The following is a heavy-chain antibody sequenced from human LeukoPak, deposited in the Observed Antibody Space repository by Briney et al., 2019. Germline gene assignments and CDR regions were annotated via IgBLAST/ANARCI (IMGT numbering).Heavy chain of an antibody. CDR2: MNPNSGNT. D-gene: IGHD3-22*01. V-gene: IGHV1-8*02. J-gene: IGHJ4*02. CDR1: GYTFTGYY. Sequence: ASVKVSCKASGYTFTGYYMHWVRQAPGQGLEWMGWMNPNSGNTGYAQRFQGRVTMTRNTSISTAYMELSSLRSEDTAVYYCATWGVSYYYDSSGYYPIDYWGQGTLVTVSS. CDR3: ATWGVSYYYDSSGYYPIDY.